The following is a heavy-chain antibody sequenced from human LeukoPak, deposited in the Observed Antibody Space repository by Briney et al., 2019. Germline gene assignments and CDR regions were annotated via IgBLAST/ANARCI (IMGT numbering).Heavy chain of an antibody. CDR2: ISSSGGST. J-gene: IGHJ5*02. D-gene: IGHD3-9*01. CDR3: ARQGDILTGYSRWFDP. Sequence: GGSLRLSCAASGFTFSNFVMSWVRQAPGKGLEWVSTISSSGGSTHCADSVKGRFTISRDNSKNTLYLQMNSLRAEDTAMYYCARQGDILTGYSRWFDPWGQGTLVTVSS. CDR1: GFTFSNFV. V-gene: IGHV3-23*01.